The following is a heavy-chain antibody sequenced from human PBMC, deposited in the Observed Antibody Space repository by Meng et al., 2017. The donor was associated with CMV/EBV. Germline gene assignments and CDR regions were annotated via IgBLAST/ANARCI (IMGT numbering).Heavy chain of an antibody. V-gene: IGHV3-7*01. D-gene: IGHD2-2*01. CDR3: VSESSTFSWSEHLQH. J-gene: IGHJ1*01. CDR1: GFSFSRYW. CDR2: IRQDGSEA. Sequence: GESLKISCAASGFSFSRYWMTWVRQAPGKGLEWVANIRQDGSEAYYVDSVKGRFTIFRDNTKNSLFLQMDSLSAEDTAIYYCVSESSTFSWSEHLQHWGQGTLVTVSS.